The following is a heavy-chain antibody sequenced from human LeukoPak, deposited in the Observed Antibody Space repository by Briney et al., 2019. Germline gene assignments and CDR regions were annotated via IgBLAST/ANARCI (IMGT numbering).Heavy chain of an antibody. CDR1: GFTFSSYW. CDR2: IKQDGSEK. CDR3: ARDLGIAAAGTLFDY. D-gene: IGHD6-13*01. Sequence: PGGSLRLPCAASGFTFSSYWMSWVRQAPGKGLEWVANIKQDGSEKYYVDSVKGRFTISRDNAKNSLYLQMNSLRAEDTAVYYCARDLGIAAAGTLFDYWGQGTLVTVSS. V-gene: IGHV3-7*01. J-gene: IGHJ4*02.